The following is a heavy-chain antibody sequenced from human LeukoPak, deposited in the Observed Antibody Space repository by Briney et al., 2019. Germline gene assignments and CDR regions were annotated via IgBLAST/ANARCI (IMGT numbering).Heavy chain of an antibody. V-gene: IGHV5-51*01. D-gene: IGHD2-2*01. CDR1: GYNFPTYW. CDR3: ARPHTLDRTTRYYFDY. J-gene: IGHJ4*02. CDR2: IYPDDSDT. Sequence: GESLKISCQASGYNFPTYWIGWVRHMPGKGLEWMGIIYPDDSDTRYNPSFQGQVTIPADKSINTAFLQWSTLKSSDTAIYYCARPHTLDRTTRYYFDYWGQGTPVTVSS.